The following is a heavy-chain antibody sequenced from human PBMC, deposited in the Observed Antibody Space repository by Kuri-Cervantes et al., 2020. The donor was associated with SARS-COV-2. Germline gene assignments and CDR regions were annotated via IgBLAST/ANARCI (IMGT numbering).Heavy chain of an antibody. CDR3: AKDRVYCSGGSCPLYY. CDR1: GFTFDDYA. CDR2: ISWNSGSI. V-gene: IGHV3-9*01. J-gene: IGHJ4*02. Sequence: SLKISRAASGFTFDDYAMHWVRQAPGKGLEWVSGISWNSGSIGYADSVKGRFTISRDNAKNSLYLQMNSLRAEDTAVYYCAKDRVYCSGGSCPLYYWGQGTLVTVSS. D-gene: IGHD2-15*01.